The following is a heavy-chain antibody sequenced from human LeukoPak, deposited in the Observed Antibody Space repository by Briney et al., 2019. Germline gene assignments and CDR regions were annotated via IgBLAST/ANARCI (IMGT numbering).Heavy chain of an antibody. J-gene: IGHJ1*01. CDR2: INPNSGGT. CDR1: GYTFTGYY. Sequence: ASVKVSCKASGYTFTGYYMHWVRQAPGQGLEWMGWINPNSGGTNYAQKFQGWVTMTRDTSISTAHMELSRLRSDDTAVYYCARVGASAARPQYFQHWGQGTLVTVSS. V-gene: IGHV1-2*04. D-gene: IGHD6-6*01. CDR3: ARVGASAARPQYFQH.